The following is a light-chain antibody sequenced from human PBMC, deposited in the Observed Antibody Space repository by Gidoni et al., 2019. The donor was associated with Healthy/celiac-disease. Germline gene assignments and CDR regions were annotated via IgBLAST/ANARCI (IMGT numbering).Light chain of an antibody. CDR2: AAS. CDR1: QGISSY. CDR3: QQLNSHPRT. J-gene: IGKJ1*01. V-gene: IGKV1-9*01. Sequence: DIQLTQSPSFLSASVGDRVTITCRASQGISSYLAWYQQKPGKAPKLLIYAASTLQSGVPSRFSGSGSGTEFTLTISSLQPEDCATYYCQQLNSHPRTFGQGTKVEIK.